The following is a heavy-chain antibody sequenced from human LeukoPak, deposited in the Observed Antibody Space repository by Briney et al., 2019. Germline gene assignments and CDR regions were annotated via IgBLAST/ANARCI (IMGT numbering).Heavy chain of an antibody. CDR2: MNPNSGNT. CDR1: GYTFTSYD. D-gene: IGHD3-22*01. J-gene: IGHJ4*02. Sequence: VSVKVSCKASGYTFTSYDINWVRQATGQGLEWMGWMNPNSGNTGYAQKFQGRVTITRNTSISTAYMELSSLRSEDTAVYYCVKVSYYYDSSGYYVMYYFDYWGQGTLVTVSS. CDR3: VKVSYYYDSSGYYVMYYFDY. V-gene: IGHV1-8*03.